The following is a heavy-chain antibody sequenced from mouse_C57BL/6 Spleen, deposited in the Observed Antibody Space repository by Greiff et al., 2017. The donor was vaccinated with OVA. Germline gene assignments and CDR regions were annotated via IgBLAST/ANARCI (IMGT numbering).Heavy chain of an antibody. CDR1: GYAFTNYL. J-gene: IGHJ4*01. Sequence: QVQLQQSGAELVRPGTSVKVSCKASGYAFTNYLIEWVKQRPGQGLEWIGVVNPGSGGTNYTEKFQGKATLTADKSSSTAYMQLSSLTSEDSAVYFCARKSYYAAMDYWGQGTSVTVSS. D-gene: IGHD2-1*01. CDR3: ARKSYYAAMDY. V-gene: IGHV1-54*01. CDR2: VNPGSGGT.